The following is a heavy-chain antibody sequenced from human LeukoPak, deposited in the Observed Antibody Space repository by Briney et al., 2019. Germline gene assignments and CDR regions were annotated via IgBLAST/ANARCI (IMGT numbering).Heavy chain of an antibody. J-gene: IGHJ5*02. V-gene: IGHV5-51*01. CDR2: IYPGDSQT. CDR3: ARGDIVASITTSYNWFDP. D-gene: IGHD5-12*01. Sequence: EESLKISCKGSGYSFSSYWIGWVRQMPGKGLEWMGIIYPGDSQTRYSPSFQGQVTISADKSISTAYLQWSSLKASDTAMYYCARGDIVASITTSYNWFDPWGQGTLVTVSS. CDR1: GYSFSSYW.